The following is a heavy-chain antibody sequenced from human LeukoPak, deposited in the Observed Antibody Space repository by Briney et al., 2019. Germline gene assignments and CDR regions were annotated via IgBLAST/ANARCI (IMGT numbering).Heavy chain of an antibody. CDR3: AKTPTTVTTHYYFDY. CDR1: GFTFSSYA. V-gene: IGHV3-23*01. CDR2: ISGSGGST. D-gene: IGHD4-17*01. Sequence: PGGSLRLSCAASGFTFSSYATSWVRQAPGKGLEWVSAISGSGGSTYYADSVKGRFTISRDNSKNTLYLQMNSLRAEDTAVYYCAKTPTTVTTHYYFDYWGQGTLVTVSS. J-gene: IGHJ4*02.